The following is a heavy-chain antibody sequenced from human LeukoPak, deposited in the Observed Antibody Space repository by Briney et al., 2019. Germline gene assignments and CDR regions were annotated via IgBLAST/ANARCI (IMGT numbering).Heavy chain of an antibody. CDR3: ARDSVRGVRGVIIKPQGAFDI. CDR1: GFTFSSYS. V-gene: IGHV3-21*01. Sequence: GGSLRLSCAASGFTFSSYSMNWVRQAPGKGLEWVSSISSSSSYIYYADSVKRRFTICRDNAKNSLYLQMNSLRAEDTAVYYCARDSVRGVRGVIIKPQGAFDIWGQGTMVTVSS. D-gene: IGHD3-10*01. CDR2: ISSSSSYI. J-gene: IGHJ3*02.